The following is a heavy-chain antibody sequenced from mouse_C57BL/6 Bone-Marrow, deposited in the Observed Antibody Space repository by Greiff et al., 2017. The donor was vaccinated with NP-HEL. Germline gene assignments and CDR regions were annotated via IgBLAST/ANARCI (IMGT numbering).Heavy chain of an antibody. V-gene: IGHV1-26*01. CDR1: GYTFTDYY. CDR3: SPTGRYAMDY. Sequence: EVQLQQSGPELVKPGASVKISCKASGYTFTDYYMNWVTQSHGKSLEWIGDINPNNGGTSYNQKFKGKATLTVDKSSSTAYMELRSLTSEDSAVYYCSPTGRYAMDYWGQGTSVTVSS. CDR2: INPNNGGT. J-gene: IGHJ4*01. D-gene: IGHD4-1*02.